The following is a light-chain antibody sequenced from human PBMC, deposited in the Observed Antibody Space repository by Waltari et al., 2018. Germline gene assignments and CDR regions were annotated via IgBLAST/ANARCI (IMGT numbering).Light chain of an antibody. Sequence: VMTQSPVSLSVTLGQAASISCKSSQSLVPVDGNTYLNWFHQRPGQSPRRLIYWVFNRDSGVPDRFSGSGSGTDFTLRISRVEAEDVGVYCCMQGTRWPYTFGQGTQLDIK. V-gene: IGKV2-30*02. CDR1: QSLVPVDGNTY. J-gene: IGKJ2*01. CDR3: MQGTRWPYT. CDR2: WVF.